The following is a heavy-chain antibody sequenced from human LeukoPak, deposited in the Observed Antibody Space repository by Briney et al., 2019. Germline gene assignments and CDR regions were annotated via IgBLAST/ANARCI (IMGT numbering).Heavy chain of an antibody. D-gene: IGHD3-10*01. J-gene: IGHJ4*02. V-gene: IGHV7-4-1*02. Sequence: GASVKVSCKASGYTFTGYYIHWVRQAPGQGLEWMGWINTNTGNPTYAQGFTGRFVFSLDTSVSTAYLQISSLKAEDTAVYYCARDRGITMVRGVIDYWGQGTLVTVSS. CDR1: GYTFTGYY. CDR3: ARDRGITMVRGVIDY. CDR2: INTNTGNP.